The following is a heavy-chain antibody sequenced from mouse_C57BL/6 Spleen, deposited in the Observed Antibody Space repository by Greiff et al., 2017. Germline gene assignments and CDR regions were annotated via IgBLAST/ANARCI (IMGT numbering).Heavy chain of an antibody. D-gene: IGHD4-1*01. V-gene: IGHV1-55*01. Sequence: QVQLQQPGAELVKPGASVKMSCKASGYTFTSYWITWVKQRPGQGLEWIGDIYPGSGSTNYNEKFKSKATLTVDTSSSTAYMQLSSLTSEDSAVXYCAREGLGRDYFDYWGQGTTLTVSS. CDR3: AREGLGRDYFDY. J-gene: IGHJ2*01. CDR2: IYPGSGST. CDR1: GYTFTSYW.